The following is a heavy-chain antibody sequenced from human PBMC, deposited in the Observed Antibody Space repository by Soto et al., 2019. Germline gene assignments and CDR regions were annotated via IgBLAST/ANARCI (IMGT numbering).Heavy chain of an antibody. V-gene: IGHV1-18*01. CDR2: ISLYSDGT. CDR1: GYTFSNYG. D-gene: IGHD2-2*01. J-gene: IGHJ5*02. CDR3: ARVVPGAEAWFGP. Sequence: QVQLVQSGGEVKRPGASVKVSCKTSGYTFSNYGITWVRQAPGQPLEWLGWISLYSDGTNYAQKFQGRVSMTTDTSTTTAYMELRSVTSDATAVYYCARVVPGAEAWFGPWGQGTLVTVAS.